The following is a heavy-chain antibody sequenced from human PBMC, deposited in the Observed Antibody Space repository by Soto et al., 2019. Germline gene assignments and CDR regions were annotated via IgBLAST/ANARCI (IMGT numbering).Heavy chain of an antibody. CDR2: ISGSGGITYT. J-gene: IGHJ4*02. Sequence: QPGGSLRLSCAASGFTFSSYAMSWVRQAPGRGLEWVSAISGSGGITYTYYADSVKGRFTISRDNSQNTLYLHMNSLRAEDTAVYYCAKGLDYGGNYPHYWDQVTLLTDSS. V-gene: IGHV3-23*01. CDR1: GFTFSSYA. CDR3: AKGLDYGGNYPHY. D-gene: IGHD4-17*01.